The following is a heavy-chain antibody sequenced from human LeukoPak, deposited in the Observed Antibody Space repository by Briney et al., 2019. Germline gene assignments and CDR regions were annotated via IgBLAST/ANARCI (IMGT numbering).Heavy chain of an antibody. CDR2: ISWNRATI. J-gene: IGHJ4*02. V-gene: IGHV3-9*01. Sequence: GRSLRLSCAASGFTFDDYAMHWVRQTPGKGLEWVSGISWNRATIGFADSVKGRFTISRDNAKNALYLQMNSLRAEDTALYYCARGLKEPGYWGQGTLVTVSS. CDR1: GFTFDDYA. D-gene: IGHD1-14*01. CDR3: ARGLKEPGY.